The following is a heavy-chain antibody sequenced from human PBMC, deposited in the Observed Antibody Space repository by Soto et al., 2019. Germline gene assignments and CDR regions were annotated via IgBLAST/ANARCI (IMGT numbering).Heavy chain of an antibody. V-gene: IGHV4-59*01. Sequence: PSETLSLTCTVSGGSINSYYWAWIRQPSGKGLEWIGYIYHSGGTNYNPSLKSRVTISADSSMNQFSLRLSSVTAADTAVYFCARSVAVPGAHIDYWGQGTQVTVSS. CDR1: GGSINSYY. D-gene: IGHD6-19*01. CDR3: ARSVAVPGAHIDY. CDR2: IYHSGGT. J-gene: IGHJ4*02.